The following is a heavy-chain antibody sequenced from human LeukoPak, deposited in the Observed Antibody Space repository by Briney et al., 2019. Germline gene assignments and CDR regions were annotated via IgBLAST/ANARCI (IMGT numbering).Heavy chain of an antibody. CDR3: ARAPPRRCPGNDCYPIFDF. J-gene: IGHJ4*02. D-gene: IGHD2-21*02. CDR2: IYTSGST. CDR1: GASISDGDYY. V-gene: IGHV4-61*02. Sequence: SETLSLTCTVSGASISDGDYYWSWVRQPAGRGLEWIGRIYTSGSTNYNPSLESRVSISVDTSRNHFSLTLTSVTAADTAVYYCARAPPRRCPGNDCYPIFDFWGQGSLVTVSS.